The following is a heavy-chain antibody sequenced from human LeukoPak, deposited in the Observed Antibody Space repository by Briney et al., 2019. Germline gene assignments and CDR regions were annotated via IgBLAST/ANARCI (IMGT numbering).Heavy chain of an antibody. CDR3: ARGPAAIYYYYYMDV. D-gene: IGHD2-2*01. V-gene: IGHV4-59*01. CDR1: GGSISSYY. J-gene: IGHJ6*03. Sequence: SETLSLTRTVSGGSISSYYWSWIRQPPGKGLEWIGYIYYSGSTNYNPSLKSRVTISVDTSKNQFSLKLSSVTAADTAVYYCARGPAAIYYYYYMDVWGKGTTVTVSS. CDR2: IYYSGST.